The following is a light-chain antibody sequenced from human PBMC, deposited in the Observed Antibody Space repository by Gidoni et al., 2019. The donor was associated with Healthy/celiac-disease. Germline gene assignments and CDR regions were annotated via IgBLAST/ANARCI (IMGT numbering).Light chain of an antibody. CDR2: WAS. J-gene: IGKJ2*01. V-gene: IGKV4-1*01. Sequence: DIVMTQAPASLAVSLGERATINCKSSQSVLYSSNNKNYLAWYQQKPGQPPKLLLYWASTRESGVPDRFSGRGSGTDFPLTIRSLQAEAVAVYYCQQYYSPPYTFGQGTKLEIK. CDR3: QQYYSPPYT. CDR1: QSVLYSSNNKNY.